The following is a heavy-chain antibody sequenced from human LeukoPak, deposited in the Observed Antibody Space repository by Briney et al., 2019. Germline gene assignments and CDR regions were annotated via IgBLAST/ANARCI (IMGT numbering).Heavy chain of an antibody. Sequence: GASVKVSCTASGGTFSSYAISWVRQAPGQGLEWMGGIIPIFGTANYAQKFQGRVTITADESTSTAYMELSSLRSEDTAVYYCARDMIKPRDYGDYSHWGQGTLVTVSS. CDR1: GGTFSSYA. CDR2: IIPIFGTA. D-gene: IGHD4-17*01. J-gene: IGHJ4*02. CDR3: ARDMIKPRDYGDYSH. V-gene: IGHV1-69*13.